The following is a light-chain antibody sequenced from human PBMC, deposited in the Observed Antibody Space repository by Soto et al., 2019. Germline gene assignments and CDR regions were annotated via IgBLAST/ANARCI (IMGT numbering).Light chain of an antibody. CDR1: QSISSW. V-gene: IGKV1-5*01. J-gene: IGKJ1*01. Sequence: DVQVNPSPSTLSASKGHDINITSLASQSISSWLAWYQQKPGKAPKLLIYDASSLESGVPSRFSGSGSGTEFTLTISSLQPDDFATYYCQQYNSYSGTFGQGTKV. CDR3: QQYNSYSGT. CDR2: DAS.